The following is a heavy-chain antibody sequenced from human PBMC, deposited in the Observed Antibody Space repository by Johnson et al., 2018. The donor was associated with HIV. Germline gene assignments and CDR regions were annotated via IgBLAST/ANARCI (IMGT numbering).Heavy chain of an antibody. D-gene: IGHD2-15*01. CDR2: ISDDGNNK. J-gene: IGHJ3*02. CDR1: GFRFSTYA. Sequence: QVQLVESGGGVVQPGRSLRLSCAASGFRFSTYALHWVRQTPGKGLEWVALISDDGNNKYYADSVKGRFTISRDNSKNTLYLQMNSLRAEDTAVYYCARDVRMDKAFDIWGQGTMVTVSS. V-gene: IGHV3-30*14. CDR3: ARDVRMDKAFDI.